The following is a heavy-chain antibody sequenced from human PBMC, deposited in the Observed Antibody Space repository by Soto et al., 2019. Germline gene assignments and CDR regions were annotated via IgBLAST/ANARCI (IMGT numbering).Heavy chain of an antibody. CDR3: ARDRTSGHYYYYGMDV. D-gene: IGHD3-10*01. CDR1: GYTFTSYY. J-gene: IGHJ6*02. V-gene: IGHV1-46*01. Sequence: AAVKVSCKASGYTFTSYYMHWVRQAPGQGLEWMGIINPSGGSTSYAQKFQGRVTMTRDTSTSTVYMELSSLRSEDTAVYYCARDRTSGHYYYYGMDVWGQGNTVTVSS. CDR2: INPSGGST.